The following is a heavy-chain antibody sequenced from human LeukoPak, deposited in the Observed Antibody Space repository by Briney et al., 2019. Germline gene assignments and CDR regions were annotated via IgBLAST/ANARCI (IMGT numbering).Heavy chain of an antibody. CDR2: IYYSGST. J-gene: IGHJ4*02. D-gene: IGHD2-8*01. Sequence: SETLSFTCTVSGGSISSSSYYWGWIRQPPGKGLEWIGSIYYSGSTYYNPSLKSRVTISVDTSKNQFSLKLSSVTAADTAVYYCASTLMVYAIAYGGFDYWGQGTLVTVSS. V-gene: IGHV4-39*01. CDR3: ASTLMVYAIAYGGFDY. CDR1: GGSISSSSYY.